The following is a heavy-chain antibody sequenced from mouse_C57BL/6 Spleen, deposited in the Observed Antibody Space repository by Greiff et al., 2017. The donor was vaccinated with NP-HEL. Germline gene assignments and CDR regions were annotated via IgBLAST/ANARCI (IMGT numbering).Heavy chain of an antibody. D-gene: IGHD1-1*01. J-gene: IGHJ4*01. CDR2: ISDGGSYT. Sequence: EVQGVESGGGLVKPGGSLKLSCAASGFTFSSYAMSWVRQTPEKRLEWVATISDGGSYTYYPDNVKGRFTISRDNAKNNLYLQMSHLKSEDTAMYYCARGIYYGFYYAMDYWGQGTSVTVSS. CDR1: GFTFSSYA. CDR3: ARGIYYGFYYAMDY. V-gene: IGHV5-4*01.